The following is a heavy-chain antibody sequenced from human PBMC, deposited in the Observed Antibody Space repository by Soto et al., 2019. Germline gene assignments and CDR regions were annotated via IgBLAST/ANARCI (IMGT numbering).Heavy chain of an antibody. CDR3: ARFSGGSYNTYYFYYGMDV. CDR1: GGTFTSYG. D-gene: IGHD2-15*01. V-gene: IGHV1-18*01. J-gene: IGHJ6*02. Sequence: QVQLVQSGAEVKKPGSSVKVSCKASGGTFTSYGISWVRQAPGQGLDWMGWISAYNGNTKYAQDLQGRVTMTTDTSTSTAYMELRSLRSDDTAVYYCARFSGGSYNTYYFYYGMDVWGQGTTVTVSS. CDR2: ISAYNGNT.